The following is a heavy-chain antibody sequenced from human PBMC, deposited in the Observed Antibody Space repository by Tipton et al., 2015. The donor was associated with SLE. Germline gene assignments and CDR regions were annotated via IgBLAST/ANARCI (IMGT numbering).Heavy chain of an antibody. D-gene: IGHD5-12*01. Sequence: TLSLTCTVSGASISSNYYWGWIRQPPGKGLEWIGSIFYTGSTYYNPSLKSRVSFSIDTSKHQFSLKLNSVTAADTAVYYCARRHYSGPFDSWGQGTLVTVSS. V-gene: IGHV4-39*07. CDR1: GASISSNYY. J-gene: IGHJ4*02. CDR3: ARRHYSGPFDS. CDR2: IFYTGST.